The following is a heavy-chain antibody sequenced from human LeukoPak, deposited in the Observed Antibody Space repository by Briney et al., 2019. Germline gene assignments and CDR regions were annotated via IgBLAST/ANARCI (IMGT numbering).Heavy chain of an antibody. V-gene: IGHV3-48*03. CDR1: GFTFSSYE. Sequence: GGSLRLSCAASGFTFSSYEMNWVRQAPGKGLEWVSYITSSGSTIYYADSVKGRFTISRDNAKNSLYLQMNSLRAEDTAVYYCASDYYDRSQYWGQGTLVTVSS. D-gene: IGHD3-22*01. CDR3: ASDYYDRSQY. CDR2: ITSSGSTI. J-gene: IGHJ4*02.